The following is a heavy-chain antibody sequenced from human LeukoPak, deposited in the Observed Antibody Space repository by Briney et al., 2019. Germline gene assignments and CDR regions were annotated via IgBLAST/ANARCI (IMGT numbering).Heavy chain of an antibody. CDR2: ISSSSSTI. CDR1: GFTFSSYS. V-gene: IGHV3-48*01. D-gene: IGHD1-1*01. J-gene: IGHJ5*02. Sequence: GGSLRLSCAASGFTFSSYSMNWVRQAPGKGLEWVSYISSSSSTIYYADSVKGRFTISRDNAKNSLYLQMNSLRAEDTAVYYCARDGNWITPPGWFDPWGQGTLVTVSS. CDR3: ARDGNWITPPGWFDP.